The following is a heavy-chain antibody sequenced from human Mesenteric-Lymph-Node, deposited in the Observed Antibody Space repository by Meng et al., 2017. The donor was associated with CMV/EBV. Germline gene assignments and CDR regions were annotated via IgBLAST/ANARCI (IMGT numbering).Heavy chain of an antibody. CDR3: ARDLGLHGGNSVFIMVRAFDI. V-gene: IGHV1-2*02. D-gene: IGHD4-23*01. J-gene: IGHJ3*02. Sequence: ASVKVSCKASGYTFTGSYMHWVRQAPGQGLEWMGWINPNSGGTNYAQKFQGRVTMTRDTSISTAYMELSRLRSDDTAVYYCARDLGLHGGNSVFIMVRAFDIWGQGTMVTVSS. CDR1: GYTFTGSY. CDR2: INPNSGGT.